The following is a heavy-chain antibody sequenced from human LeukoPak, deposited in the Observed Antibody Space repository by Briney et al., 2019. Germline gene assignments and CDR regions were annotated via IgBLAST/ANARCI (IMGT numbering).Heavy chain of an antibody. V-gene: IGHV1-2*02. Sequence: GASVKVSCKASGYTFTGYYMHWVRQAPGQGLEWMGWINPNSGGTNYAQKFQGRVTITRNTSISTAYMELSSLRSEDTAVYYCARGPLDSFDIWGQGTMVTVSS. CDR1: GYTFTGYY. CDR3: ARGPLDSFDI. J-gene: IGHJ3*02. CDR2: INPNSGGT.